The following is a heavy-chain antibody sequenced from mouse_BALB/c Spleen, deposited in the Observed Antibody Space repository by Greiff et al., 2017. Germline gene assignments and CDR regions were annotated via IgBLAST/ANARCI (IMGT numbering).Heavy chain of an antibody. CDR1: GYTFTSYW. CDR2: IDPSDSYT. CDR3: ASRGIYYEYDEVAY. D-gene: IGHD2-4*01. Sequence: VQLQQPGAELVKPGASVKLSCKASGYTFTSYWMHWVKQRPGQGLEWIGEIDPSDSYTNYNQKFKGKATLTVDKSSSTAYMQLSSLTSEDSAVYYCASRGIYYEYDEVAYWGQGTLVTVSA. V-gene: IGHV1-69*02. J-gene: IGHJ3*01.